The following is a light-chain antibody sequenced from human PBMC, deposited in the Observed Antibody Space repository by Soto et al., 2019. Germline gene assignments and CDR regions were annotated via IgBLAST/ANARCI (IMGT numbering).Light chain of an antibody. V-gene: IGKV1-5*01. CDR3: HHYNHYSALT. Sequence: DIQMTQSPSTLSASVGDRVTITCRASQSITRWLAWYQQKPGEAPKLLIYDASSLESGVPSRFSGSGSGTEFTLTISSLQPDDFSTYYCHHYNHYSALTFGGGTKLDSK. CDR1: QSITRW. J-gene: IGKJ4*01. CDR2: DAS.